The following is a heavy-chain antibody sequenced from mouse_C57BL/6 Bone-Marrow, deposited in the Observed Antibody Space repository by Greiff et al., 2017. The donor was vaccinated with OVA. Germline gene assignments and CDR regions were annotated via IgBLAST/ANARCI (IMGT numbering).Heavy chain of an antibody. CDR3: TTPYYGSSYWYFDV. J-gene: IGHJ1*03. CDR1: GFNIKDDY. V-gene: IGHV14-4*01. CDR2: IDPENGDT. Sequence: EVQVVESGAELVRPGASVKLSCTASGFNIKDDYMHWVKQRPEQGLEWIGWIDPENGDTEYASKFQGKATITADTSSNTAYLQLSSLTSEDTAVYYCTTPYYGSSYWYFDVWGTGTTVTVSS. D-gene: IGHD1-1*01.